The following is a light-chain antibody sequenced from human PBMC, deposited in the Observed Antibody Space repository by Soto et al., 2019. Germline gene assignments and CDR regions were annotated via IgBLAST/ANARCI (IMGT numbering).Light chain of an antibody. CDR2: GAS. V-gene: IGKV3-15*01. CDR3: QQYNNWPPWT. Sequence: EIVMTQSPATLSVSPGERATLSCRASQSVSSNLAWYQQKPGQAPRLLIYGASTRATGIPARFSGSGSGTEFTLTISSLQSGDFAVYYCQQYNNWPPWTHGHGTKVEIK. CDR1: QSVSSN. J-gene: IGKJ1*01.